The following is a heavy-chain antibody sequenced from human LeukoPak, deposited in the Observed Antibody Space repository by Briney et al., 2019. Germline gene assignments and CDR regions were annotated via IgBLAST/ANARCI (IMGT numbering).Heavy chain of an antibody. CDR3: ARGLLSPGYFDY. J-gene: IGHJ4*02. CDR2: IYSGGST. CDR1: GFTVSSNY. D-gene: IGHD2/OR15-2a*01. V-gene: IGHV3-66*01. Sequence: GGSLRLSCAASGFTVSSNYMSWVRQAPGEGLEWVSVIYSGGSTYYADSVKGRFTISRDNSKNTLYLQMNSLRAEDTAVYYCARGLLSPGYFDYWGQGTLVTVSS.